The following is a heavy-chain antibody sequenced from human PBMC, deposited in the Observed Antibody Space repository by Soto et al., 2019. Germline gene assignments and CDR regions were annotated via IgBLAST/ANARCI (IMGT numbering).Heavy chain of an antibody. CDR1: GYKVSTWHNFTSYW. CDR3: ARPRSSSRNYYGMDV. Sequence: PGESLKISCLGSGYKVSTWHNFTSYWIGWVRQMPGKGLEWMGIIYPGDSETRYSPSFQGQVTISADKSISTAYLQWDSLKASDTAMYYCARPRSSSRNYYGMDVWGQGTTVTVSS. D-gene: IGHD6-13*01. CDR2: IYPGDSET. V-gene: IGHV5-51*01. J-gene: IGHJ6*02.